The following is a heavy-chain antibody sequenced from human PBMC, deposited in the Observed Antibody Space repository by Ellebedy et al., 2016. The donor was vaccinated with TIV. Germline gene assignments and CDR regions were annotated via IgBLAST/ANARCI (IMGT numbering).Heavy chain of an antibody. V-gene: IGHV4-4*07. J-gene: IGHJ6*02. CDR2: IYTSGST. Sequence: MPSETLSLTCTVSGGSITSYYWHWIRQPAGKGLEWIGRIYTSGSTNYNSSLKSRVTMSVDTSNNQFSLKLSSVTAADTAVYYCARVRGSYDYYYYSMDVWGQGTTVTVSS. D-gene: IGHD1-26*01. CDR1: GGSITSYY. CDR3: ARVRGSYDYYYYSMDV.